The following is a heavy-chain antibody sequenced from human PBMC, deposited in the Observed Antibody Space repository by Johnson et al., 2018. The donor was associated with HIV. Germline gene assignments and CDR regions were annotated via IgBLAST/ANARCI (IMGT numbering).Heavy chain of an antibody. CDR3: ARAYTYGAFDI. CDR1: GFTFSSYA. D-gene: IGHD5-18*01. Sequence: QVQLVESGGGLVQPGGSVRLSCAASGFTFSSYAMSWVRQAPGKGLEWVAFIRYDGSNKYYADSVKGRFTISRDNSKNTLYLQMNSLRAEDTAVYYCARAYTYGAFDIWGQGTMVTVSS. V-gene: IGHV3-30*02. J-gene: IGHJ3*02. CDR2: IRYDGSNK.